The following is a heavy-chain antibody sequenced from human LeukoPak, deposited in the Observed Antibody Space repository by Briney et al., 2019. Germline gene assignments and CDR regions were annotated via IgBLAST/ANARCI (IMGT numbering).Heavy chain of an antibody. J-gene: IGHJ4*02. CDR1: GFTFSSYW. CDR2: IKQDGSEK. Sequence: GGSLRLSCTASGFTFSSYWMNWVRQAPGKGLEWVANIKQDGSEKYYVDSVKGRFTISRDNAKKSLYLQMDSLRAEDTAVYYCARETEMANLDYWGQGTLVTVSS. V-gene: IGHV3-7*04. D-gene: IGHD5-24*01. CDR3: ARETEMANLDY.